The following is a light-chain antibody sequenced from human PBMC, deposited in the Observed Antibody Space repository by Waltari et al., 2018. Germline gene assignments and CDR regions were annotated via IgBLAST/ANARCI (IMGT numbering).Light chain of an antibody. J-gene: IGLJ1*01. CDR1: SSDIGAYNY. CDR2: EVS. V-gene: IGLV2-8*01. CDR3: SSYATTYSFV. Sequence: QSALTQPPSASGSPGQSVTIACTGTSSDIGAYNYVSWYQQHPGKAPKPLIYEVSARPSGVPDRFSGSKSGNTASLTVSGLQAEDEADYYCSSYATTYSFVFGSGTRVAVL.